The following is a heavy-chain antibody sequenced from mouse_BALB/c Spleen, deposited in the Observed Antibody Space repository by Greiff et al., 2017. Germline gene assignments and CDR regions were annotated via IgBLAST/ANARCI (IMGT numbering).Heavy chain of an antibody. V-gene: IGHV5-6-3*01. Sequence: EVHLVESGGGLVQPGGSLKLSCAASGFTFSSYGMSWVRQTPDKRLELVATINSNGGSTYYPDSVKGRFTISRDNAKNTLYLQMSSLKSEDTAMYYCARADYYGSSYVPLAMDYWGQGTSVTVSS. CDR3: ARADYYGSSYVPLAMDY. J-gene: IGHJ4*01. CDR2: INSNGGST. CDR1: GFTFSSYG. D-gene: IGHD1-1*01.